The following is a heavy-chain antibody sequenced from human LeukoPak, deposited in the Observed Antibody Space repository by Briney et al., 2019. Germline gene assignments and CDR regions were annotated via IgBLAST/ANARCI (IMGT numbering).Heavy chain of an antibody. CDR3: AREGHIAVDAFDI. CDR1: GFTFSSYR. J-gene: IGHJ3*02. Sequence: GGSLRLSCAASGFTFSSYRMNWVRQAPGKGLEWVSYISRSSSTIHYADSVKGRFTISRDKAKNSLYLQMNSLRAEDTAVYYCAREGHIAVDAFDIWGQETMVTVSS. CDR2: ISRSSSTI. D-gene: IGHD6-19*01. V-gene: IGHV3-48*01.